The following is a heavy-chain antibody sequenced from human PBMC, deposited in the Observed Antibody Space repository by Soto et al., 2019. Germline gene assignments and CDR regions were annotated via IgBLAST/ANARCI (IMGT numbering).Heavy chain of an antibody. CDR3: ARDITIFGVWYFDY. J-gene: IGHJ4*02. D-gene: IGHD3-3*01. CDR1: GGPMSSYY. CDR2: IYYSGSN. V-gene: IGHV4-59*01. Sequence: EPLSIIWTDAGGPMSSYYWTWIRQPPGKGLEWIGYIYYSGSNNYNPSLKSRVTISVDTSKKQFSLKLSSVTAADTAVYYCARDITIFGVWYFDYGGQGTLGTVSS.